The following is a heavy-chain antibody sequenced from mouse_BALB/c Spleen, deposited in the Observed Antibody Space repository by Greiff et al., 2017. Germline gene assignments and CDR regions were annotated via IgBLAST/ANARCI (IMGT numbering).Heavy chain of an antibody. CDR1: GYTFTSYY. D-gene: IGHD4-1*01. CDR2: IYPGNVNT. CDR3: ARWDPGPFDY. V-gene: IGHV1S56*01. J-gene: IGHJ2*01. Sequence: VQLQQSGPELVKPGASVRISCKASGYTFTSYYIHWVKQRPGQGLEWIGWIYPGNVNTKYNEKFKGKATLTADKSSSTAYMQLSSLTSEDSAVYFCARWDPGPFDYWGQGTTLTVSS.